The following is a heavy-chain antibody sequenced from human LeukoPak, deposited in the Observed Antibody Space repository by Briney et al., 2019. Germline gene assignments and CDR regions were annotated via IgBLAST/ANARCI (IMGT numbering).Heavy chain of an antibody. CDR2: IYYSGST. Sequence: SETLSLTRTVSGGSISSSSYYWGWIRQPPGKGLEWIGTIYYSGSTDYNPSLRSRVTISVDTSKNQFSLKVNSVTAADTAVYYCARQTATHRLLKYWGQGTLVTVSS. CDR3: ARQTATHRLLKY. J-gene: IGHJ4*02. V-gene: IGHV4-39*01. D-gene: IGHD1-1*01. CDR1: GGSISSSSYY.